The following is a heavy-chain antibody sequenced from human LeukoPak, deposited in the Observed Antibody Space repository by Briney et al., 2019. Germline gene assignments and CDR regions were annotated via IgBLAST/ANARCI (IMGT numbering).Heavy chain of an antibody. Sequence: GASVKVSCKASGYSFSDYYIHWLRQAPGQGLEWMGWINPDSGGTNYAQSFQGRVTMTRDTSITTVYMELSRLRSDDTAVCYCTREARAGNWFDPWGQGTPVIVSS. CDR1: GYSFSDYY. J-gene: IGHJ5*02. D-gene: IGHD5-12*01. CDR2: INPDSGGT. CDR3: TREARAGNWFDP. V-gene: IGHV1-2*02.